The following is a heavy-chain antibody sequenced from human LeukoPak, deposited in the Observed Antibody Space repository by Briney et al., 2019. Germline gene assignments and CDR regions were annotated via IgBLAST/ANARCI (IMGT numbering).Heavy chain of an antibody. V-gene: IGHV1-24*01. CDR3: AEMGATSEGNAY. Sequence: ASVKVSCKVSGYTLTELSMHWVRQAPGKGLEWMGGFDPEDGETIYAQKFQGRVTMTEDTSTDTAYMELSSLRSEDTAVYYCAEMGATSEGNAYWGQGTLVTVSS. CDR2: FDPEDGET. CDR1: GYTLTELS. J-gene: IGHJ4*02. D-gene: IGHD1-26*01.